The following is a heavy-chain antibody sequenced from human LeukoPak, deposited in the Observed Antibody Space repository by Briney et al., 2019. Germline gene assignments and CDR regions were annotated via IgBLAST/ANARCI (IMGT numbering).Heavy chain of an antibody. CDR3: ASNSDKDSYDSSGYYWDY. D-gene: IGHD3-22*01. J-gene: IGHJ4*02. CDR2: IYYSGST. Sequence: PSQTLSLTCTVSGGSISSGDYYWGWIRQPPGKGLEWIGYIYYSGSTYYNPSLKSRVTISVDTSKNQFSLKLSSVTAADTAVYYCASNSDKDSYDSSGYYWDYWGQGTLVTVSS. CDR1: GGSISSGDYY. V-gene: IGHV4-30-4*01.